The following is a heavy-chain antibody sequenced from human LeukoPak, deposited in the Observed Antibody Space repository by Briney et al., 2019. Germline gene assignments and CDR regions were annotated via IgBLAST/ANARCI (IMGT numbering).Heavy chain of an antibody. V-gene: IGHV1-2*02. Sequence: ASVKVSCKAAGYTFTGYYMHWLRQAPGQGLEWKGWINPNTGDTNYAQKFHGRVTMTRDTSISTAYMELSRLRSGETAVYYCAREERCSGTSCYSSFDYWAQGSLVTVSS. D-gene: IGHD2-15*01. J-gene: IGHJ4*02. CDR1: GYTFTGYY. CDR2: INPNTGDT. CDR3: AREERCSGTSCYSSFDY.